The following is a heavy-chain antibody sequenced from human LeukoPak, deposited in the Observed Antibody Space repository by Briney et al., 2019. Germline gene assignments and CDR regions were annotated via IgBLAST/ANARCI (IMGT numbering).Heavy chain of an antibody. D-gene: IGHD3-22*01. J-gene: IGHJ4*02. CDR3: ARRGHYYDSSGYYYDY. CDR2: IRYDGSNK. V-gene: IGHV3-30*02. CDR1: GFTFSSYG. Sequence: PTGGSLRLSCAASGFTFSSYGMHWVRQAPGKGLEWVAFIRYDGSNKYYADSVKGRFTISRDNSKNTLYLQMNSLRAEDTAVYYCARRGHYYDSSGYYYDYWGQGTLVTVSS.